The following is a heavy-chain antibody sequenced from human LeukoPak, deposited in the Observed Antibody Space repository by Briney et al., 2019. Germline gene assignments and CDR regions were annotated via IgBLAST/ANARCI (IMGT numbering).Heavy chain of an antibody. CDR1: GFTFGDYA. V-gene: IGHV3-49*04. CDR3: TLSGGIY. J-gene: IGHJ4*02. D-gene: IGHD2-15*01. CDR2: IRSKAYGGTT. Sequence: GGSLRLSCTASGFTFGDYAMSWVRQAPGKGLEWVGFIRSKAYGGTTEYAAPVKGRFTISRDDSKSIAYLQMNSLKTEDTAVYYCTLSGGIYWGQGTLVTVSS.